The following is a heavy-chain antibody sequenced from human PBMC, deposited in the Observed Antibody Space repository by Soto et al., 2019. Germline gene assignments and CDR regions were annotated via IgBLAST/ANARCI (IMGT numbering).Heavy chain of an antibody. J-gene: IGHJ4*02. Sequence: QVQLQQWGAGLLKPSETLSLTCAVYGGSFSGYYWSWIRQPPGKGLEWIGEINHSGSTNYNPSLKSRVTISVDTSKNHVSQKLTSVTAADTAVYYCARASFGDLDYWGQGTLVAVSS. CDR2: INHSGST. V-gene: IGHV4-34*01. CDR3: ARASFGDLDY. D-gene: IGHD4-17*01. CDR1: GGSFSGYY.